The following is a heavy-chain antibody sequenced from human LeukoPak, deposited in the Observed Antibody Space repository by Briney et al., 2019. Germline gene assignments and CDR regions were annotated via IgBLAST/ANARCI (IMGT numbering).Heavy chain of an antibody. CDR1: GFTVSSNY. CDR3: TTLELDLLENLEWLSFY. J-gene: IGHJ4*02. D-gene: IGHD3-3*01. Sequence: GGSLRLSCAASGFTVSSNYMSWVRQALGKGLEWVSVIYSGGSTYYADSVKGRFTISRDNSKNTLYLQMNSLRAEDTAVYYCTTLELDLLENLEWLSFYWGQGTLVTVSS. CDR2: IYSGGST. V-gene: IGHV3-66*01.